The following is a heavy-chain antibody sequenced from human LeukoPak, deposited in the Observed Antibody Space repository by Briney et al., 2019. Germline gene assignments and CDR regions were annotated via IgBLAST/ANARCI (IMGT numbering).Heavy chain of an antibody. Sequence: PSETLSLTCAVYGGSFSGYYWSWIRQPPGKGLEWIGEINHSGSTNYNLSLKSRVTISGDTSKNQFSLKLSSVTAADTAVYYCARGHRDYDILTGYYYNYWGQGTLVTVSS. CDR2: INHSGST. J-gene: IGHJ4*02. D-gene: IGHD3-9*01. CDR1: GGSFSGYY. CDR3: ARGHRDYDILTGYYYNY. V-gene: IGHV4-34*01.